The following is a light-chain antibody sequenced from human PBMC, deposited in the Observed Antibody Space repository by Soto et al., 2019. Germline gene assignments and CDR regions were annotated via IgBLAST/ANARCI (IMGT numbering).Light chain of an antibody. CDR3: QQLTSYPLT. J-gene: IGKJ4*01. Sequence: DIQLTQSPSFLSASVGDRVTITCRASQGISSYLAWYQQKPGKAPKLLIYAASTLQSGVPSGFSGSGSGTEFTLTISSLQPEDFATYYCQQLTSYPLTFGGGTKVEIK. V-gene: IGKV1-9*01. CDR1: QGISSY. CDR2: AAS.